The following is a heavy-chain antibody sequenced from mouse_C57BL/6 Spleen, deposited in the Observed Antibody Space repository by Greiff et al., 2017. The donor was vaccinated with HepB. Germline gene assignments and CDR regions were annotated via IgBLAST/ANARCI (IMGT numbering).Heavy chain of an antibody. CDR2: INPNNGGT. Sequence: EVQLQQSGPELVKPGASVKISCKASGYTFTDYYMNWVKQSHGKSLEWIGDINPNNGGTSYNQKFKGKATLTVDKSSSTAYMELRSLTSEDSAVYYCARPGALQYFDVWGTGTTVTVSS. J-gene: IGHJ1*03. CDR1: GYTFTDYY. CDR3: ARPGALQYFDV. V-gene: IGHV1-26*01.